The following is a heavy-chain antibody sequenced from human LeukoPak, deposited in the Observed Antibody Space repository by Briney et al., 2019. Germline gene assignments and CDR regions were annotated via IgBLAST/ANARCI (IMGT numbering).Heavy chain of an antibody. J-gene: IGHJ3*02. Sequence: GGSLRLSCAASGFTFSSYAMHWVRQAPGKGLEWVAVISYDGSNKYYADSVKGRFTISRDNSKNTLYLQMNSLRAEDTAVYYCARDYDSSGYIPGGAFDIWGQGTMVTVSS. D-gene: IGHD3-22*01. CDR2: ISYDGSNK. CDR1: GFTFSSYA. V-gene: IGHV3-30-3*01. CDR3: ARDYDSSGYIPGGAFDI.